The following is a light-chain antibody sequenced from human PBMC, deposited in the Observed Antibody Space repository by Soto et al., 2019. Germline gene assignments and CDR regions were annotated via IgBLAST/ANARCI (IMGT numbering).Light chain of an antibody. CDR3: QQANSFPYT. Sequence: DIQMTQSPSSVSASVGDRVTITCRASQGISNWLAWYQQKAGKAPKLLIYATSTLQSGVPSRFRGRGAATEFTLTISSLQPEDVATYYCQQANSFPYTFGQGTKLEIK. CDR1: QGISNW. J-gene: IGKJ2*01. V-gene: IGKV1-12*01. CDR2: ATS.